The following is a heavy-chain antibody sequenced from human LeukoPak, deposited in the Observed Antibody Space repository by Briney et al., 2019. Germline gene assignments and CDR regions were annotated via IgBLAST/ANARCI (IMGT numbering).Heavy chain of an antibody. J-gene: IGHJ4*02. CDR3: ARGCSGGSCYSGDY. CDR2: IIPIFGTA. D-gene: IGHD2-15*01. CDR1: GGTFSIYA. Sequence: SVKLSCKASGGTFSIYAISWVRQAPGQGLEWMGGIIPIFGTANYAQKFQGRVTITADESTSTAYMELSSLRSEDTAVYYCARGCSGGSCYSGDYWGQGTLVTVSS. V-gene: IGHV1-69*13.